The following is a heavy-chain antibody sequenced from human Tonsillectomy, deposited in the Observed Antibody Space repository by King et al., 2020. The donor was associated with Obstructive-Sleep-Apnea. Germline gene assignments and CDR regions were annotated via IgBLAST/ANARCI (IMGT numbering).Heavy chain of an antibody. J-gene: IGHJ5*02. CDR1: GGSISTYY. V-gene: IGHV4-59*01. CDR3: ARAPYGSGIIDWFDP. CDR2: IYYSGST. D-gene: IGHD3-10*01. Sequence: QVQLQESGPGLVKPSETLSLTCTVSGGSISTYYWNWIRQSPGKGLEWIGYIYYSGSTNYNPSLKSRVTMSVDTSKNQFSLNLSSVTAADTAVYYCARAPYGSGIIDWFDPWGQGTLVTVSS.